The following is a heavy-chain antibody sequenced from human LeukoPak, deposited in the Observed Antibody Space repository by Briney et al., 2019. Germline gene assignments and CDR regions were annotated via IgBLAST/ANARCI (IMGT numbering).Heavy chain of an antibody. Sequence: GGSLRLSCAASGFTFSSYEMNWVRQAPGKGLEWVSYISSSGSTIYYADSVKGRFTISRDNAKNSLYLQMNSLRAEDTAVYYCAREGSVVVAARRGYYYYMDVWGEGTTVTVSS. J-gene: IGHJ6*03. V-gene: IGHV3-48*03. D-gene: IGHD2-15*01. CDR1: GFTFSSYE. CDR2: ISSSGSTI. CDR3: AREGSVVVAARRGYYYYMDV.